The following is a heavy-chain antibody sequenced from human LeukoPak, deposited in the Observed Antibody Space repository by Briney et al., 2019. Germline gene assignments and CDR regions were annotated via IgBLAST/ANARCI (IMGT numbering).Heavy chain of an antibody. D-gene: IGHD6-13*01. CDR2: IIPIFGTA. V-gene: IGHV1-69*13. CDR1: GGTFSSYA. Sequence: ASVNVSCKASGGTFSSYAISWVRQAPGQGLEWMGGIIPIFGTANYAQKFQGRVTITADESTSTAYMELSSLRSEDTAVYYCARLSIAAAGRDDYWGQGTLVTVSS. CDR3: ARLSIAAAGRDDY. J-gene: IGHJ4*02.